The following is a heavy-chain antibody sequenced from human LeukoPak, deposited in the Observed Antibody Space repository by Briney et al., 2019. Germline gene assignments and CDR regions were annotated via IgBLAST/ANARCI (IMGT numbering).Heavy chain of an antibody. Sequence: GGSLRLSCAASGFTFSSYWMSWVRQAPGKGLEWVANIKQDGSEKYYVDSVKGRFTISRDNAKNSLYLQMNSLRAEDTAVYYCARGNHKLLWFRELLPSLDYWGQGTLVTVSS. D-gene: IGHD3-10*01. CDR2: IKQDGSEK. CDR3: ARGNHKLLWFRELLPSLDY. V-gene: IGHV3-7*01. J-gene: IGHJ4*02. CDR1: GFTFSSYW.